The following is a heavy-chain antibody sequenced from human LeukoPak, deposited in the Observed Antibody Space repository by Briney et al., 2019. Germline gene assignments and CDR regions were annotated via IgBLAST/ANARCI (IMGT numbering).Heavy chain of an antibody. D-gene: IGHD1-26*01. Sequence: PGGSLRLSCAASGFAFSGYSMNWVRQAPGRVPEWVSLISTTSTSIYYADSVRGRFTISRDNAKNSLYLQMDSLRAEDTAVYYCARGVGATHFDCWGQGTLVTVST. CDR3: ARGVGATHFDC. CDR2: ISTTSTSI. V-gene: IGHV3-21*06. J-gene: IGHJ4*02. CDR1: GFAFSGYS.